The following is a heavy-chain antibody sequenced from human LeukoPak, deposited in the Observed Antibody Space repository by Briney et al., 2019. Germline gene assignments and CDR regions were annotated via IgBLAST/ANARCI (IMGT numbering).Heavy chain of an antibody. CDR2: IYTSGST. J-gene: IGHJ6*03. CDR1: GGSISSGSYY. V-gene: IGHV4-61*02. Sequence: SETLSLTCTVSGGSISSGSYYWSWIRQPAGKGLEWIGRIYTSGSTNYNPSLKSRVTISVDTSKNQFSLKLSSVTAADTAVYYCARALKPPYCSGGSCYVENSYYYYYMDVWGKGTTVTVSS. CDR3: ARALKPPYCSGGSCYVENSYYYYYMDV. D-gene: IGHD2-15*01.